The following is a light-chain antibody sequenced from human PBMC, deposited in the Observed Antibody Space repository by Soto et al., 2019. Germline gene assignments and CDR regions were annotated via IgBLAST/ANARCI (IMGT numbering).Light chain of an antibody. J-gene: IGLJ1*01. CDR2: GNI. CDR3: QAHDSSLSGYV. V-gene: IGLV1-40*01. Sequence: SVLTQPPSVSGAPGQRVTISCTGSSSDIGAGYDVHWYQQLPGTAPKLLIYGNINRPSGVPDRFSGSKSGTSASLAITGLQAEDEADYYCQAHDSSLSGYVVGTGTKLTVL. CDR1: SSDIGAGYD.